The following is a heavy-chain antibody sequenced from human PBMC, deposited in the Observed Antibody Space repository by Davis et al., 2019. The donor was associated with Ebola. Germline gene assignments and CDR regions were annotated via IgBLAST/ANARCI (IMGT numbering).Heavy chain of an antibody. CDR3: SSSWYSRNWFDP. CDR1: GGTFNNYA. V-gene: IGHV1-69*04. Sequence: SVKVSCKASGGTFNNYAVNWVRQAPGQGLEWMGRIIPLVGVVDYAQKFQGRLTIVADKSITTVHMELSSLRSEDTAVYYCSSSWYSRNWFDPWGQGTLVTVSS. CDR2: IIPLVGVV. J-gene: IGHJ5*02. D-gene: IGHD6-13*01.